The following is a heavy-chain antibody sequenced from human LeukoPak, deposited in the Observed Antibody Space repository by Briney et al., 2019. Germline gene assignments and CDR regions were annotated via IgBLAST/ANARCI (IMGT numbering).Heavy chain of an antibody. CDR1: GYSISSGYY. V-gene: IGHV4-61*01. CDR3: ARVRGYSYGSDAFDI. CDR2: IYYSGST. Sequence: PSETLSLTCTVSGYSISSGYYWGWIRQPPGKGLEWIGYIYYSGSTNYNPSLKSRVTISADTSKNQFSLKLTSVTAADTAVFYCARVRGYSYGSDAFDIWGQGTMVTVSS. J-gene: IGHJ3*02. D-gene: IGHD5-18*01.